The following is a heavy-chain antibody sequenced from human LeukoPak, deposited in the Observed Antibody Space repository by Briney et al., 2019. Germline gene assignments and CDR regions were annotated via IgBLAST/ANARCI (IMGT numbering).Heavy chain of an antibody. Sequence: GESLKISFKGSGYRFTSYWIGWVRQIPGKGLEWMAIIYPADSDIRYSPSFQGQVTISANKSISTAYLQWSSLKASDNAMYYCARSLAAAAGDYWGQGTMVTVSS. V-gene: IGHV5-51*01. CDR3: ARSLAAAAGDY. D-gene: IGHD6-25*01. CDR1: GYRFTSYW. J-gene: IGHJ4*02. CDR2: IYPADSDI.